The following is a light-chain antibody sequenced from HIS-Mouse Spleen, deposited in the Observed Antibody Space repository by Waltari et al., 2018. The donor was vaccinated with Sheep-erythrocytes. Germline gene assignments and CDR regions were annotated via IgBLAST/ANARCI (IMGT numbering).Light chain of an antibody. CDR1: SSDVGGYNY. J-gene: IGLJ3*02. CDR2: EVS. V-gene: IGLV2-14*01. Sequence: QSALTQPASVSGSPGQSITISCTGTSSDVGGYNYVSWYQQHPGKAPKLMIYEVSTRPSGVSNRFSGSKSGNTASLTISGLQAEDEADYYCSSYTSSSTLVFGGGTKLTVI. CDR3: SSYTSSSTLV.